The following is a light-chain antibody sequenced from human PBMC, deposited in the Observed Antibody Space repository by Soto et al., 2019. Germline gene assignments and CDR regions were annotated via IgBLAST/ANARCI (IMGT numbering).Light chain of an antibody. J-gene: IGKJ1*01. CDR3: QQYNNWPRT. V-gene: IGKV3-15*01. Sequence: EIVMTQSPATLSVSPGERATLSCRASQSVSSTLAWYQQKPGQAPRLLIYGASTRATGIPARFRGSGSGTEYTRTNSSLQSEHFAVYYCQQYNNWPRTFGQGTKVEIK. CDR2: GAS. CDR1: QSVSST.